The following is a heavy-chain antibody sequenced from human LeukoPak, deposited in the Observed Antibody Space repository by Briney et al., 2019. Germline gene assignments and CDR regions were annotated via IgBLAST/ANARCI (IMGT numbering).Heavy chain of an antibody. D-gene: IGHD3-3*01. CDR2: ISAYNGNT. Sequence: GASVKVSCKAPGYTFTSYGISWVRQAPGQGLEWMGWISAYNGNTNYAQKLQGRVTMTTDTSTSTAYMELRSLRSDDTAVYYCARDYAPPPYYDFWSGYSLWFDPWGQGTLVTVSS. CDR1: GYTFTSYG. J-gene: IGHJ5*02. CDR3: ARDYAPPPYYDFWSGYSLWFDP. V-gene: IGHV1-18*01.